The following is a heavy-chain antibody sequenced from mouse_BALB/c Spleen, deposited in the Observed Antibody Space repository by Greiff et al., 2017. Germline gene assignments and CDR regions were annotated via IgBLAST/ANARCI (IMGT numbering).Heavy chain of an antibody. CDR1: GFTFSSYG. CDR3: ARQGGNDLYFDY. CDR2: ISSGGSYT. Sequence: DVKLVESGGDLVKPGGSLKLSCAASGFTFSSYGMSWVRQTPDKRLEWVATISSGGSYTYYPDSVKGRFTISRDNAKNTLYLQMSSLKSEDTAMYYCARQGGNDLYFDYWGQGTTLTVSS. J-gene: IGHJ2*01. D-gene: IGHD2-2*01. V-gene: IGHV5-6*02.